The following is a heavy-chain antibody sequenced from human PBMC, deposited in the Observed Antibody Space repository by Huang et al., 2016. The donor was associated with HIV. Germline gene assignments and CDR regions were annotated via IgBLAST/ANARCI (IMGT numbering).Heavy chain of an antibody. CDR1: GGSITSSSYY. CDR2: IYYSGST. Sequence: QLQLQGSGPGLVKPSETLSLTCTVSGGSITSSSYYWVWIRQPPGKGLEWVGSIYYSGSTDYNPSRKRRVTVSVDTSKNQFSLKLSSVTAADTAVYYCARHFSYYDSSGYTPWDAFDIWGQGTMVTVSS. J-gene: IGHJ3*02. V-gene: IGHV4-39*01. CDR3: ARHFSYYDSSGYTPWDAFDI. D-gene: IGHD3-22*01.